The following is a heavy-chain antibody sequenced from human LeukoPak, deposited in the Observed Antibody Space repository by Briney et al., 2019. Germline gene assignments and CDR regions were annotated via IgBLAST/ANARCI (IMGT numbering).Heavy chain of an antibody. CDR3: ARDSSGSETNPRHYFDY. CDR1: GYTFTSYY. CDR2: INPSGGST. D-gene: IGHD6-19*01. J-gene: IGHJ4*02. V-gene: IGHV1-46*01. Sequence: ASVKVSCKASGYTFTSYYMHWVRQAPGRGLEWMGIINPSGGSTSYAQKFQGRVTMTRDTSTSTVYMELSSLRSEDTAVYYCARDSSGSETNPRHYFDYWGQGTLVTVSS.